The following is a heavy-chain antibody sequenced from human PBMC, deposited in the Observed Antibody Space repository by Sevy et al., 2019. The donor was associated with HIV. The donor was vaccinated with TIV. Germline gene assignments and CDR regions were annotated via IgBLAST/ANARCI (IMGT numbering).Heavy chain of an antibody. CDR3: ASGEKYCSGGSCYFHLDY. CDR2: INVYNGNA. CDR1: GYTFTSYG. V-gene: IGHV1-18*01. Sequence: ASVKVSCKASGYTFTSYGINWVRQAPGQGLEWMGWINVYNGNANYAQKLQGRGTMTTDTSTSTAYMELRSLRFDGTALYYSASGEKYCSGGSCYFHLDYWGQGTLVTVSS. J-gene: IGHJ4*02. D-gene: IGHD2-15*01.